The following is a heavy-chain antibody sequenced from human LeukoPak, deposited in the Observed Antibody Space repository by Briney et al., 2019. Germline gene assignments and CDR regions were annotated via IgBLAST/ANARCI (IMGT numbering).Heavy chain of an antibody. D-gene: IGHD2-15*01. CDR1: GFTFSSYS. CDR3: ARGAATPSYFDY. J-gene: IGHJ4*02. Sequence: GGSPRLSCAASGFTFSSYSMNWVRQAPGKGLEWVSSISSSSSYIYYADSVKGRFTISRDNAKNSLYLQMNSLRAEDTAVYYCARGAATPSYFDYWGQGTLVTVSS. CDR2: ISSSSSYI. V-gene: IGHV3-21*01.